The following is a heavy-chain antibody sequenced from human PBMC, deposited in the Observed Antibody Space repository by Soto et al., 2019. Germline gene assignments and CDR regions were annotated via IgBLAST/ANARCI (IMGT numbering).Heavy chain of an antibody. Sequence: QVQLVQSGAEVKKPESSVKVSCKAPGGTFSTYAISWVRQAPGQGLEWMGGIIPMFGTANYAQRFQDRVTSPADESTNTVYMQLSSLRPEDTAVYFCASGIQLWLRRINNGYSGWGQGTLVTVSS. D-gene: IGHD5-18*01. CDR2: IIPMFGTA. V-gene: IGHV1-69*12. J-gene: IGHJ4*02. CDR1: GGTFSTYA. CDR3: ASGIQLWLRRINNGYSG.